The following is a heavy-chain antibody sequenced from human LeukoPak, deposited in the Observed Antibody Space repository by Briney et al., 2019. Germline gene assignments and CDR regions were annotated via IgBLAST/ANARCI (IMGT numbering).Heavy chain of an antibody. Sequence: ASVKVSCKASGYTFTGYYMHWVRQAPGQGLEWMGWINPNSGGTNYAQKFQGRVTMTRDTSISTAYMELSRLRSDDTAVYYCARSTMVRGVITTPGDYWGQGTLVTVSS. J-gene: IGHJ4*02. V-gene: IGHV1-2*02. CDR2: INPNSGGT. D-gene: IGHD3-10*01. CDR3: ARSTMVRGVITTPGDY. CDR1: GYTFTGYY.